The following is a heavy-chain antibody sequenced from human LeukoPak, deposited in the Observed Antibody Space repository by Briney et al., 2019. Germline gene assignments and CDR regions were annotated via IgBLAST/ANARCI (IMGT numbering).Heavy chain of an antibody. Sequence: GVSLRLSCAASGFTFSRYWMHWLRQNPGNGLVWVSRINSDGSSTRYADYVKARFTISRNHANNTLALQMSSLIADHTSVYYFSRVDCSGGSCYFDYWGQGTLVTVSS. CDR1: GFTFSRYW. CDR3: SRVDCSGGSCYFDY. CDR2: INSDGSST. J-gene: IGHJ4*02. D-gene: IGHD2-15*01. V-gene: IGHV3-74*01.